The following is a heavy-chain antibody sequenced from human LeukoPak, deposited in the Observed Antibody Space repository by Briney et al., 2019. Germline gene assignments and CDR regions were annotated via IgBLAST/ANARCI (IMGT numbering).Heavy chain of an antibody. Sequence: PGGSLRLSCAASRFIFSNYWMTWVRQAPGKGLEWVVNIRQDGSETNYVDSVKGRFTISRDNSKNTLYLQMNSLRAEDTAVYYCAKDLDSGWYVFYFDYWGQGTLVTVSS. D-gene: IGHD6-19*01. J-gene: IGHJ4*02. V-gene: IGHV3-7*01. CDR1: RFIFSNYW. CDR3: AKDLDSGWYVFYFDY. CDR2: IRQDGSET.